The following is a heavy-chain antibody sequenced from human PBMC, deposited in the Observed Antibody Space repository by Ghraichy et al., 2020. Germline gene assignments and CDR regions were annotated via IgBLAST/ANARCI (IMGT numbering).Heavy chain of an antibody. Sequence: SETLSLTCTVSGGSISTNSYYWSWIRQPPGKGLEWIGTIYYSGSTYYNPSLKSRVTISVDTSKNQFSLKVNSVTAADTAVYYCARLHILGDTRGWYSPGGRLDPWGQGTLVIVSS. CDR2: IYYSGST. CDR3: ARLHILGDTRGWYSPGGRLDP. V-gene: IGHV4-39*01. CDR1: GGSISTNSYY. D-gene: IGHD6-19*01. J-gene: IGHJ5*02.